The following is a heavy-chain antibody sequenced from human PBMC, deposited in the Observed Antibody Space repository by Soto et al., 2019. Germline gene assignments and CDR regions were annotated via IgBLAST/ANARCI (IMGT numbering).Heavy chain of an antibody. CDR1: GGSISSYY. CDR3: NTDSYSAMMGFLFDY. J-gene: IGHJ4*01. D-gene: IGHD3-9*01. V-gene: IGHV4-59*01. Sequence: SETLSLTCTVSGGSISSYYWSWIRQPPGKGLEWIGYIYYSGSTNYNPSLKSRVTISVDTSKKQFSLKLSSFTAAGTGIFLCNTDSYSAMMGFLFDYWGNGTLVTVSS. CDR2: IYYSGST.